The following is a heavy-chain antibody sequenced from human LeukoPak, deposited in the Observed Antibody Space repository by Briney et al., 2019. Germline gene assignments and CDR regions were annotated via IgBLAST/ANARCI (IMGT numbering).Heavy chain of an antibody. D-gene: IGHD3-22*01. CDR1: GGSISSSSYY. CDR3: ARHGYYYDSSGYYWPYYYYGMDV. V-gene: IGHV4-61*05. Sequence: PSETLSLTCTVSGGSISSSSYYWGWIRQPPGKGLEWIGYIYYSGSTTYNPSLKSRITISVDTSKNQFSLKLSSVTAADPAVYYCARHGYYYDSSGYYWPYYYYGMDVWGQGTTVTVSS. CDR2: IYYSGST. J-gene: IGHJ6*02.